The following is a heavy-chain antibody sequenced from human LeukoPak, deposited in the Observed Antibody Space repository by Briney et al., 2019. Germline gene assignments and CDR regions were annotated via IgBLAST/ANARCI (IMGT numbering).Heavy chain of an antibody. Sequence: PSETLSLTCAVYGGSFSGYYWSWIRQPPGKGLEWIGEINHSGSTNYNPSLKSRVTISVDTSKNQFSLKLSSVTAADTAVYYCARRYESRFLNYYYDSSGSWDYWGQGTLVTVSS. D-gene: IGHD3-22*01. CDR3: ARRYESRFLNYYYDSSGSWDY. CDR2: INHSGST. CDR1: GGSFSGYY. J-gene: IGHJ4*02. V-gene: IGHV4-34*01.